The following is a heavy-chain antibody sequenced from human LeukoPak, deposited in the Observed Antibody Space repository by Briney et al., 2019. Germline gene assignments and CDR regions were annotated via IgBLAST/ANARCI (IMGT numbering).Heavy chain of an antibody. V-gene: IGHV1-69*05. CDR3: ARLPNNKNWFDP. J-gene: IGHJ5*02. D-gene: IGHD1/OR15-1a*01. CDR2: IIPIFGTA. Sequence: SVKVSCKASGGTFISYAISWVRQAPGQGLEWMGRIIPIFGTANYAQKFQRRVTITTDESTSTAYMELSSLRSEDTAVYYCARLPNNKNWFDPWGQGTLVTVSS. CDR1: GGTFISYA.